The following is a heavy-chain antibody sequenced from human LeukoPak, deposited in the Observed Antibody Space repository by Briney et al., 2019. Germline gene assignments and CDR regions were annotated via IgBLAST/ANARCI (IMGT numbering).Heavy chain of an antibody. V-gene: IGHV4-39*07. CDR3: ARKWWSEYYFDY. Sequence: SETLSLTCTVSGGSISSSSYYWGWIRQPPGKELEWIGSIYYSGSTYYNPSLKSRVTISVDTSKNQFSLKLSSVTAADTAVYYCARKWWSEYYFDYWGQGTLVTVSS. J-gene: IGHJ4*02. CDR2: IYYSGST. D-gene: IGHD2-15*01. CDR1: GGSISSSSYY.